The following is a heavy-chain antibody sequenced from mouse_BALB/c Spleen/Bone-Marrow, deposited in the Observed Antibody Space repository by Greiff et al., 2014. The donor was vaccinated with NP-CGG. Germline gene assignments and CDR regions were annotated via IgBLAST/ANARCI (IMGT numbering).Heavy chain of an antibody. J-gene: IGHJ3*01. CDR1: GFTFSTYG. V-gene: IGHV5-6*01. Sequence: VQLKESGGDLVKPGGSLKLSCAASGFTFSTYGMSRVRQTPDKRLEWVAAISNGGIYTYYPDTVKGRFTISRDNAKNTLYLQMSSLKSEDTAMYYCVRPYDYGTWFAYWGQGTLVTVSA. CDR3: VRPYDYGTWFAY. CDR2: ISNGGIYT. D-gene: IGHD2-4*01.